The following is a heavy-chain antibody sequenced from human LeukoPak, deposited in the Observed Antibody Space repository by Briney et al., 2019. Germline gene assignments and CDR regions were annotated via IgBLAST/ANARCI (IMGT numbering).Heavy chain of an antibody. CDR1: GFTVSSYG. J-gene: IGHJ6*03. V-gene: IGHV3-23*01. D-gene: IGHD3-10*01. CDR2: ISGSGGST. Sequence: GGSLRLSCAASGFTVSSYGMSWVRQAPGKGLEWVSAISGSGGSTYYADSEKGRFTISRDKSKNTLYLQMNSLRGEDTAVYYCAKEEWGFGEFPLFMDVWGKGTTVTISS. CDR3: AKEEWGFGEFPLFMDV.